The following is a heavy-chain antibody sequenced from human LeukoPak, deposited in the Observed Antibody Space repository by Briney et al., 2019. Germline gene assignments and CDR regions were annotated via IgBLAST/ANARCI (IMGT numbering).Heavy chain of an antibody. Sequence: GGSLRLSCAASGFTFSNVWMSWVRQAPGKGLEWVGRIKSKTDGGTTDYAAPVKGRFTISRDDSKNTLYLQMNSLKTEDTAVYYCSTTYYYDSSEGYWGQGTLVTVSS. V-gene: IGHV3-15*01. J-gene: IGHJ4*02. D-gene: IGHD3-22*01. CDR2: IKSKTDGGTT. CDR3: STTYYYDSSEGY. CDR1: GFTFSNVW.